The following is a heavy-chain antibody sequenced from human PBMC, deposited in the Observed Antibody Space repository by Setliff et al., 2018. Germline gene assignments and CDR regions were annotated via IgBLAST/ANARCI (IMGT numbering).Heavy chain of an antibody. J-gene: IGHJ6*02. CDR2: ISSSSSYI. Sequence: PGGSLRLSCVASGFTFSNYAMAWVRQAPGKGLEWVSSISSSSSYIYYADSVKGRFTISRDNAKNSLYLQMNSLRAEDTAVYYCAREIQLERHDYYYGMDVWGQGTTVTVSS. CDR1: GFTFSNYA. D-gene: IGHD1-1*01. CDR3: AREIQLERHDYYYGMDV. V-gene: IGHV3-21*01.